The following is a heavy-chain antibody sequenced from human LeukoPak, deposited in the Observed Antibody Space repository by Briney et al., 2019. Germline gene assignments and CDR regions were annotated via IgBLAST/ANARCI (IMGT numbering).Heavy chain of an antibody. V-gene: IGHV3-64D*09. Sequence: EPGGSLRRSCSASGFTFSSYAMHWVRQAPGKGLEYVSAISSNGGSTYYADSVKGRFTISRDNSKNTLYLQMSSLRAEDTAVYYCVKVAQQQLVLRSDYFDYWGQGTLVTVSS. J-gene: IGHJ4*02. D-gene: IGHD6-13*01. CDR1: GFTFSSYA. CDR3: VKVAQQQLVLRSDYFDY. CDR2: ISSNGGST.